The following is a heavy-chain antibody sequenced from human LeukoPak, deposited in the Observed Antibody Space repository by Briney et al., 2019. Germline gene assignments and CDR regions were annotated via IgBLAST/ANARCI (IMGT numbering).Heavy chain of an antibody. V-gene: IGHV4-59*01. D-gene: IGHD6-13*01. CDR1: GGSISSYY. CDR2: IYYSGST. J-gene: IGHJ3*02. CDR3: ARVSSSWSDAFDI. Sequence: SETLSLTCTVSGGSISSYYWSWIRQPPGKGLEWIGYIYYSGSTNYNPSLKIRVTISVDTSKNQFSLKLSSVTAADTAVYYCARVSSSWSDAFDIWGQGTMVTVSS.